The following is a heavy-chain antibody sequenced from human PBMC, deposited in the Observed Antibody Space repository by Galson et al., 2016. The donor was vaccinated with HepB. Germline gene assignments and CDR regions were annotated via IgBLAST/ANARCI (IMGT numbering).Heavy chain of an antibody. CDR1: GASISSRGY. CDR2: IHYTGST. CDR3: AGVVLGEDAQFDA. Sequence: TLSLTCTVSGASISSRGYWSWIRQPPGKGLEWIGYIHYTGSTYYNPSPKSRVIISVDTSKNQFSLNLSSVTAADTAVYYCAGVVLGEDAQFDAWGQGTLVTVSS. J-gene: IGHJ4*02. V-gene: IGHV4-31*03.